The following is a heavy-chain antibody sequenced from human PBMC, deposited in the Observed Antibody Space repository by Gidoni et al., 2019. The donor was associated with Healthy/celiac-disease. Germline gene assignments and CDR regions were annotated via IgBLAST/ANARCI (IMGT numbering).Heavy chain of an antibody. Sequence: QVQLVESGGGVVQPGRSLRLSCAASGFTFSSYGMHWVRQAPGKGLEWVAVIWYDGSNKYYADSVKGRFTISRDNSKNTLYLQMNSLRAEDTAVYYCARDSGYEDYGDYLNWFDPWGQGTLVTVSS. CDR2: IWYDGSNK. CDR3: ARDSGYEDYGDYLNWFDP. V-gene: IGHV3-33*01. D-gene: IGHD4-17*01. CDR1: GFTFSSYG. J-gene: IGHJ5*02.